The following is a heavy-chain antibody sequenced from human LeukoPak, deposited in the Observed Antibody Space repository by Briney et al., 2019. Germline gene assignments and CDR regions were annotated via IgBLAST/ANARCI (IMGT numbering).Heavy chain of an antibody. Sequence: PSETLSLTCTVSGGSISSSSYCWSWIRQPPGKGLEWIGNIYYSGSTNYNPSLKSRVTISIDTSKKQFSLKLSSVTAADTALYYCASMYINSNGYYYGLGVWGQGTTVTVSS. CDR2: IYYSGST. V-gene: IGHV4-61*05. D-gene: IGHD1-1*01. CDR3: ASMYINSNGYYYGLGV. J-gene: IGHJ6*02. CDR1: GGSISSSSYC.